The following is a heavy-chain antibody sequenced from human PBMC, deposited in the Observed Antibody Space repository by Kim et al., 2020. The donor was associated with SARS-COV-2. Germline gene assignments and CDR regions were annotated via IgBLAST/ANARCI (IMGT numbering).Heavy chain of an antibody. D-gene: IGHD3-10*01. CDR3: ARPSGAYYNAYYYNAMDV. CDR2: ISSTASTI. V-gene: IGHV3-11*01. CDR1: GFLFSDYY. Sequence: GGSLRLSCAASGFLFSDYYMTWVRQAPGKGLECLAYISSTASTIRYAASVKGRFTISRDNAKNSLFLQMHSLSADDTAVYYCARPSGAYYNAYYYNAMDVWGQGTTLTVSS. J-gene: IGHJ6*02.